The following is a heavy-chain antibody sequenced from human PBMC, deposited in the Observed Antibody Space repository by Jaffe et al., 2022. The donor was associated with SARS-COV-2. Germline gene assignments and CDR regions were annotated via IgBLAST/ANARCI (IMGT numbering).Heavy chain of an antibody. J-gene: IGHJ4*02. V-gene: IGHV4-39*01. CDR1: GGSISSSSYY. D-gene: IGHD6-13*01. CDR2: IYYSGST. Sequence: QLQLQESGPGLVKPSETLSLTCTVSGGSISSSSYYWGWIRQPPGKGLEWIGSIYYSGSTYYNPSLKSRVTISVDTSKNQFSLKLSSVTAADTAVYYCARHSIAAAGWVYWGQGTLVTVSS. CDR3: ARHSIAAAGWVY.